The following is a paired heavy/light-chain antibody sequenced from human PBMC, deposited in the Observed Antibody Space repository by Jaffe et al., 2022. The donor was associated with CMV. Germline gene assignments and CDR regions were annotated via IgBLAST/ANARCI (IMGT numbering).Heavy chain of an antibody. J-gene: IGHJ4*02. CDR1: GFSFSSNG. Sequence: EVQLLESGGGLVQPGGSLRLSCVASGFSFSSNGMSWVRQAPGKGLEWVSGSPGGSTLTYYADSVKGRFTISRDNSKNTLYMEMNSLRVEDTATYYCARGTLSPDYWGQGTRVTVSS. CDR3: ARGTLSPDY. V-gene: IGHV3-23*01. CDR2: SPGGSTLT.
Light chain of an antibody. CDR3: MQGTHWPRT. V-gene: IGKV2-30*02. J-gene: IGKJ1*01. CDR1: QSLVHSDGNTY. Sequence: DVVMTQSPLSLPVTLGQPASISCRSSQSLVHSDGNTYLNWFQQRPGQSPRRLIYEVSNRDSGVPDRFSGSGSGTDFTLKISRVEAEDVGVYYCMQGTHWPRTFGQGTKVEIK. CDR2: EVS.